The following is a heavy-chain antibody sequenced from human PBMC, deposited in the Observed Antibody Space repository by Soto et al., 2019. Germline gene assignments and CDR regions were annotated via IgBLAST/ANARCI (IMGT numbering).Heavy chain of an antibody. D-gene: IGHD1-26*01. V-gene: IGHV4-39*01. CDR2: IYYSGST. J-gene: IGHJ4*02. Sequence: QLQLQESGPGLVKPSETLSLTCTVSGGSIGSTTYYWGWIRQPPGKGLEWIGSIYYSGSTYYNPSLKSRVTISVDTSKNQFSLRLSSVTAADTAVYCCARGTSGSYFEFDYWGQGTLVTVSS. CDR1: GGSIGSTTYY. CDR3: ARGTSGSYFEFDY.